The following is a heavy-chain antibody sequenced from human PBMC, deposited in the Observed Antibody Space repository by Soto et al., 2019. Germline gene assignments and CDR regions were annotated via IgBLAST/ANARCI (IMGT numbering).Heavy chain of an antibody. CDR3: ASPRPGTTWSRGPLPPPDY. V-gene: IGHV3-23*01. CDR1: GLTFSNSA. D-gene: IGHD1-26*01. J-gene: IGHJ4*02. CDR2: ISGSGGHT. Sequence: EVQLLESGGGLTQPGGSLRLSCSASGLTFSNSAMSWVRLAPAKGLDWVSTISGSGGHTYYADSVKGRFTISRDNSKNTLFLQMDSLRVEDTAIYYCASPRPGTTWSRGPLPPPDYWGQGALVTVSS.